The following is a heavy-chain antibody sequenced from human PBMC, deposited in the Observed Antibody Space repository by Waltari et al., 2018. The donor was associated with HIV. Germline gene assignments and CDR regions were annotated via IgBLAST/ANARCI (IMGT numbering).Heavy chain of an antibody. CDR3: AKDYRAGACAPSFVDA. D-gene: IGHD3-16*01. CDR1: GFTFSSFG. CDR2: IRVDGTGD. Sequence: VRLVEVGGGVIQPGGALTLACDASGFTFSSFGLCWVRQAPGREPQWLAVIRVDGTGDYYSDSVQDRFVTATDDSNNTLLPQMPNLTAADTATVFYAKDYRAGACAPSFVDAWGQGTLLTVSS. V-gene: IGHV3-30*02. J-gene: IGHJ1*01.